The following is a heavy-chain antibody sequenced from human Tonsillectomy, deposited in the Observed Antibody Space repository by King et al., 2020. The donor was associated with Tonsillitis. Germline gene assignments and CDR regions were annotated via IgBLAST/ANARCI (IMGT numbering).Heavy chain of an antibody. CDR2: INPSDGST. CDR3: ARALSGRYTYFDT. J-gene: IGHJ4*02. CDR1: GYTFTSYY. D-gene: IGHD6-19*01. V-gene: IGHV1-46*01. Sequence: QLLQSGAEVKKPGASVKVSCKTSGYTFTSYYMHWVRQAPGQGLEWMGMINPSDGSTYYTEKFQGRVTMTRDTSTSTVYVHLRSLKSEYTAVFHCARALSGRYTYFDTWGQGALVTVSS.